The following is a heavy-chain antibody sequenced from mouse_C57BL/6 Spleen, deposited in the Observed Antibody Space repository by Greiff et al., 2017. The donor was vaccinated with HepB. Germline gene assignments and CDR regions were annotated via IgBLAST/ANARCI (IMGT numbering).Heavy chain of an antibody. Sequence: EVQLQQSGAELVRPGASVKLSCTASGFNIKDYYMHWVKQRPEQGLEWIGRIDPEDGDTEYAPKFQGKATMTADTSSNTAYLQLSSLTSEHTAVYYCTITTVVAPFAYWGQGTLVTVSA. J-gene: IGHJ3*01. CDR1: GFNIKDYY. CDR3: TITTVVAPFAY. V-gene: IGHV14-1*01. CDR2: IDPEDGDT. D-gene: IGHD1-1*01.